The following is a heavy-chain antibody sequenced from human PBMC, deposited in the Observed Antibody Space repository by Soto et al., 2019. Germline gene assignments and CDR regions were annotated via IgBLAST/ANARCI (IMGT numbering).Heavy chain of an antibody. D-gene: IGHD2-2*01. CDR3: AARAIVVVPAPDY. V-gene: IGHV3-23*01. Sequence: GGSLRLSCAASGFTFSSYAMSWVRQAPGQGLEWVSAISGSGGSTYYADSVKGRFTISRDNSKNTLYLQMNSLRAEDTAVYYGAARAIVVVPAPDYWGQGTLVTVSS. CDR1: GFTFSSYA. CDR2: ISGSGGST. J-gene: IGHJ4*02.